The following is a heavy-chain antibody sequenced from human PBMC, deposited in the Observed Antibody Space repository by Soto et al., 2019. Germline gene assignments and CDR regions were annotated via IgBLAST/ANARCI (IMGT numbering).Heavy chain of an antibody. CDR1: GFTFSSYS. V-gene: IGHV3-21*01. CDR3: ARDRSGGSCYDY. D-gene: IGHD2-15*01. Sequence: GGSLRLSCAASGFTFSSYSMNWVRQAPGKGLEWVSSISSSSSYIYYADSVKGRFTISRDNAKNSLYLQMNSLRAEDTAVYYCARDRSGGSCYDYWGQGTLVTVSS. J-gene: IGHJ4*02. CDR2: ISSSSSYI.